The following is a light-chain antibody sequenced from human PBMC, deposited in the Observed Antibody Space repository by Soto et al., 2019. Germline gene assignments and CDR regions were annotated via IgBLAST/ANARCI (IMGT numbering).Light chain of an antibody. CDR2: DSD. CDR1: SSNIAANS. Sequence: QSVLTQPPSVSAAPGQEVTISCSGSSSNIAANSVSWYQHLPGTAPKLLIYDSDRRPSGIPARFSGSKSGTSATLGITGLQTGDEADYYCGAWDNSLTVYVFGSVTKLTVL. J-gene: IGLJ1*01. CDR3: GAWDNSLTVYV. V-gene: IGLV1-51*01.